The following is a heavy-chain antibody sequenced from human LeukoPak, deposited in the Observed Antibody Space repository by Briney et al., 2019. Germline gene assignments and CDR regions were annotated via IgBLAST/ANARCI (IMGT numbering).Heavy chain of an antibody. CDR2: ISWNSGSI. CDR3: AKDTAWELPSFSAFDI. D-gene: IGHD1-26*01. V-gene: IGHV3-9*01. J-gene: IGHJ3*02. Sequence: SLRLSCAASGFTFDDYAMHWVRPAPGKGLEWVSGISWNSGSIGYADSVKGRFTISRDNAENSLYLQMNSLRAEDTALYYCAKDTAWELPSFSAFDIWGQGTMVTVSS. CDR1: GFTFDDYA.